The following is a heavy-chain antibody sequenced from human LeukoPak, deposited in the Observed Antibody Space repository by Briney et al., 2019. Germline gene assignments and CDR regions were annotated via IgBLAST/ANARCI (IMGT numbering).Heavy chain of an antibody. CDR2: ISWDGSNK. CDR3: ARAPCGGDCSNGDY. D-gene: IGHD2-21*02. Sequence: GRSLRLSCAASAFTFSSYAMHWVRQAPGKGLEWVAVISWDGSNKYYADSVKGRFTISRDNSKDTLYLQMNSLRAEDTAVYYCARAPCGGDCSNGDYWGQGTLVTVSS. V-gene: IGHV3-30*04. CDR1: AFTFSSYA. J-gene: IGHJ4*02.